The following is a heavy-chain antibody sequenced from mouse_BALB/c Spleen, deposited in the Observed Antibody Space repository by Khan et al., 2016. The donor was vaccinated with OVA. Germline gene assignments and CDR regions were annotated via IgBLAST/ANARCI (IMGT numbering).Heavy chain of an antibody. V-gene: IGHV2-3*01. CDR3: AKFTPDYCSMDQ. Sequence: QVQLKQSGPGLVAPSQSLSITCTVSGFSLTSYGVNWVRQPPGKGLEWLGVIWGDGSLNYHSTLKSRLIISKDNSTRQVFLTLNSLQTDDTATDVCAKFTPDYCSMDQWGQGTSVTVSS. CDR1: GFSLTSYG. J-gene: IGHJ4*01. D-gene: IGHD1-1*01. CDR2: IWGDGSL.